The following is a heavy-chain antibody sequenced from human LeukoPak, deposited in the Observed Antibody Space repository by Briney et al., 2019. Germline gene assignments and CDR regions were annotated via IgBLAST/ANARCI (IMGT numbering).Heavy chain of an antibody. CDR1: GLTFSSYG. D-gene: IGHD3-10*01. Sequence: GRSLRLSCAASGLTFSSYGMHWVRQAPGKGLEWVAVIWYDGSNKYYADSVKGRFTISRDNSKNTLYLQMNSLRAEDTAVYYCARDATMVRGVAAGMDVWGQGTTVTVSS. V-gene: IGHV3-33*01. CDR3: ARDATMVRGVAAGMDV. J-gene: IGHJ6*02. CDR2: IWYDGSNK.